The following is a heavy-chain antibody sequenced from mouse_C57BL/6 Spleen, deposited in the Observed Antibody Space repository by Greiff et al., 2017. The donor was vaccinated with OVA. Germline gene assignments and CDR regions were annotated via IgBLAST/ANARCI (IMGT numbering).Heavy chain of an antibody. Sequence: EVMLVESEGGLVQPGSSMKLSCTASGFTFSDYYMAWVRQVPEKGLEWVANINYDGSSTYYLDSLKSRFIISRDNAKNILYLQMSSLKSEDTATYYCAREGPYYDYDRYFDVWGTGTTVTVSS. J-gene: IGHJ1*03. CDR2: INYDGSST. D-gene: IGHD2-4*01. V-gene: IGHV5-16*01. CDR3: AREGPYYDYDRYFDV. CDR1: GFTFSDYY.